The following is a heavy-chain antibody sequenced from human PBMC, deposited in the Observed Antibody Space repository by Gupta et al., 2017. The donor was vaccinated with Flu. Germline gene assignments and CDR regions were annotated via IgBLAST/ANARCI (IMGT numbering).Heavy chain of an antibody. J-gene: IGHJ6*02. CDR3: AKDQYTSCCYIYGMDV. CDR1: G. D-gene: IGHD2-2*01. Sequence: GRHWVRQAPGKGREWVAAISYDGSNKDYVDSVKGRFTISRDNSKNTLYLEMNSLRAEDTAVYYCAKDQYTSCCYIYGMDVWGQGTTVTVSS. CDR2: ISYDGSNK. V-gene: IGHV3-30*18.